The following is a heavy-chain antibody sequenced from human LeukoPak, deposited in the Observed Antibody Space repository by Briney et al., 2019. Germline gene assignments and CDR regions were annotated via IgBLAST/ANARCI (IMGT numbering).Heavy chain of an antibody. CDR3: AKGAGGSYGLYYFDY. CDR1: GLTFSNYW. CDR2: IIESGEST. Sequence: GGSLRLSCAASGLTFSNYWMHWVRQAPGKGLEWVSAIIESGESTYYTDSVKGRFTISRDNPKNTLYLQMNSLRAEDTAMYYCAKGAGGSYGLYYFDYWGQGTLLTVSS. V-gene: IGHV3-23*01. D-gene: IGHD3-10*01. J-gene: IGHJ4*02.